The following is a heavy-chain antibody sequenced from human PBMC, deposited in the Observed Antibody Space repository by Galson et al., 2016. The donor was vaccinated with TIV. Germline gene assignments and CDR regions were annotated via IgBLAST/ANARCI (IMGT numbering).Heavy chain of an antibody. CDR3: AKDRGSGWYENWFDP. CDR1: GFTFSSFA. J-gene: IGHJ5*01. V-gene: IGHV3-23*01. CDR2: ISGGGGRT. D-gene: IGHD6-19*01. Sequence: SLRLSCAASGFTFSSFALNWVRQAPGKGLEWVSVISGGGGRTDYADSVKGRFTISRDNSKNTLYLQMNSLRVEDTAVYYCAKDRGSGWYENWFDPWGQGTTVIVSS.